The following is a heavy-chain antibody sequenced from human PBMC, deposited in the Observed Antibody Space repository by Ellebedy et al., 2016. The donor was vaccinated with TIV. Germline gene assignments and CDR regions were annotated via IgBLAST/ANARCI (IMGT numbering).Heavy chain of an antibody. CDR3: ARYNSGFKDY. CDR2: INSDGSGT. J-gene: IGHJ4*02. CDR1: GFSFSTYW. Sequence: GESLKISXAASGFSFSTYWMHWVRQAPGKGLGWVSRINSDGSGTSYADSVKGRFTISRDNAKNSLYLQMNSLRAEDTAVYYCARYNSGFKDYWGQGTLVTVSS. D-gene: IGHD1-1*01. V-gene: IGHV3-74*01.